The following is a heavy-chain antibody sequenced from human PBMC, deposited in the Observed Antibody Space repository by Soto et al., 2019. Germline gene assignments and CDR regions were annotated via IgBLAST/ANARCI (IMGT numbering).Heavy chain of an antibody. Sequence: SETLSLTCTVSGGSISSYYWSWIRQPPGKGLEWIGYIYYCGSTNYNPSLKSRVTISVDTSKNQFSLKLSSVTAADTAVYYCARDIAAHNYWGQGTLVTVSS. J-gene: IGHJ4*02. CDR1: GGSISSYY. CDR3: ARDIAAHNY. CDR2: IYYCGST. V-gene: IGHV4-59*01. D-gene: IGHD6-6*01.